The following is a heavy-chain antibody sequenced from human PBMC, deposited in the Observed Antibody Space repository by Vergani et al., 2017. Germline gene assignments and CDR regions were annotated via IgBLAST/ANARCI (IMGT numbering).Heavy chain of an antibody. D-gene: IGHD3-10*01. CDR3: ARSDMXRGMIQNYYYGMDV. CDR1: GYIFSNFW. Sequence: EKQLVQSGSETKKPGESVKISCQAFGYIFSNFWIGWVRQLPGKGLEWMGIIYPGDSDTIYSPSFQGQVTISAEKSISTAYLQWSSLKAADTAMYYCARSDMXRGMIQNYYYGMDVWGQGTTVTVSS. CDR2: IYPGDSDT. J-gene: IGHJ6*02. V-gene: IGHV5-51*01.